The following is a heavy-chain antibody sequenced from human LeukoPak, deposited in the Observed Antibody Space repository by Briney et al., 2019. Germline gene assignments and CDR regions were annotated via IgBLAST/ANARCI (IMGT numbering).Heavy chain of an antibody. J-gene: IGHJ5*02. Sequence: SETLSLTCTVSGGSISSGGYYWSWIRQHPGKGLEWIGYIYYSGSTYYNPSLKSRVTISVDTSKNQFSLKLSSVTAADTAVYYCARGVTIFGVAENWFDPWGQGTLVTVSS. CDR2: IYYSGST. CDR3: ARGVTIFGVAENWFDP. D-gene: IGHD3-3*01. CDR1: GGSISSGGYY. V-gene: IGHV4-31*03.